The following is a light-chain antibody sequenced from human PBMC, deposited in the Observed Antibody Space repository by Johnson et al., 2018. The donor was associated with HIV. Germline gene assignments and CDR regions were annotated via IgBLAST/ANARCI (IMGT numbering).Light chain of an antibody. V-gene: IGLV1-51*01. CDR1: SSNIGSNY. Sequence: QSVLTQPPSVSAAPGQKVTISCSGSSSNIGSNYVSWYQQVPGTAPKLLIYDNNKRPSGIPDRFSGSKSGTSATLGITGLQTGDEADYYCGTWDSSLSAVYVFGTGTKVTVL. CDR3: GTWDSSLSAVYV. CDR2: DNN. J-gene: IGLJ1*01.